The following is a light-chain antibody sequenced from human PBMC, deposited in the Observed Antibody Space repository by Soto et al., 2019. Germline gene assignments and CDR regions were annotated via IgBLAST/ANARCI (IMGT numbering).Light chain of an antibody. V-gene: IGLV2-23*01. CDR1: SSDVGSYNL. CDR3: CSYAGSYV. Sequence: QSALTQPASVSGSPGQSITISCTGTSSDVGSYNLVSWYQQHPGKAPKLMIYEGSKRPSGVSNRFSGSKSGNTASLTISGLHAEDEADYYCCSYAGSYVFGTGNKLTVL. J-gene: IGLJ1*01. CDR2: EGS.